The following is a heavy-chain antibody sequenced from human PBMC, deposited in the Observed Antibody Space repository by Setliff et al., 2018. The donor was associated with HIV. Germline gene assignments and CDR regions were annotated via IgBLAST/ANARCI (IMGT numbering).Heavy chain of an antibody. D-gene: IGHD3-10*01. J-gene: IGHJ3*02. Sequence: ASVKVSCKASGYTFTSYYMHWVRQAPGQGLEWMGIINPSGGSTSYAQKFQGRVTMTRDTSTSTVYMELSSLRSEDTAVYYCARDKGSSPALAPVGEYAFDIWGQGTMVTVSS. V-gene: IGHV1-46*01. CDR1: GYTFTSYY. CDR3: ARDKGSSPALAPVGEYAFDI. CDR2: INPSGGST.